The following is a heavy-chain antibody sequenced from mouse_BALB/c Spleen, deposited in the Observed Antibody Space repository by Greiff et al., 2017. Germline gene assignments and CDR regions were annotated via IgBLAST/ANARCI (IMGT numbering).Heavy chain of an antibody. Sequence: QVTLKVSGPGILQPSQTLSLTCSFSGFSLSTSGMGVSWIRQPSGKGLEWLAHIYWDDDKRYNPSLKSRLTISKDTSRNQVFLKITSVDTADTATYYCARNWDEGFAYWGQGTLVTVSA. CDR2: IYWDDDK. J-gene: IGHJ3*01. CDR3: ARNWDEGFAY. V-gene: IGHV8-12*01. CDR1: GFSLSTSGMG. D-gene: IGHD4-1*01.